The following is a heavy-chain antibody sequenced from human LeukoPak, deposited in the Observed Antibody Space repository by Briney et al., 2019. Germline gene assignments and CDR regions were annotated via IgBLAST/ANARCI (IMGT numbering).Heavy chain of an antibody. CDR1: GGTFSSYA. D-gene: IGHD1-26*01. V-gene: IGHV1-69*13. J-gene: IGHJ4*02. CDR2: IIPIFGTA. CDR3: ARDAYSGSYSYYFDY. Sequence: SVKVSCKASGGTFSSYAISWVRQAAGQGLEWMGGIIPIFGTANYAQKFQGRVTITADESTSTAYMELSSLRSDDTAVYYCARDAYSGSYSYYFDYWGQGTLVTVSS.